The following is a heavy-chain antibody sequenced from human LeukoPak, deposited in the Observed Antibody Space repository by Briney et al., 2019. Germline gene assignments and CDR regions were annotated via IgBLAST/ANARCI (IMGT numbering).Heavy chain of an antibody. J-gene: IGHJ4*02. CDR1: SGSISSYY. D-gene: IGHD3-10*01. Sequence: SETLSLTCTVSSGSISSYYWSWIRQPPGKGLEWIGYVYYSGIANYNPSLKSRVTISVDTSKNQFSLKLSSVTAADTAVYYCARHEKFGQFDYWGQGTLFTASS. CDR2: VYYSGIA. CDR3: ARHEKFGQFDY. V-gene: IGHV4-59*08.